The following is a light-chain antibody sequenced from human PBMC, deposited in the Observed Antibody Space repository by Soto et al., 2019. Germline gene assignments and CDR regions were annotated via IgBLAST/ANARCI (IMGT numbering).Light chain of an antibody. Sequence: QSVLTQPPSVSGAPGQRLTFSCAGTSSNIGAGYDVHWYQHVPGAAPKLLIYGNTNRPSGVPDRFSGSKSGTSASLAITGLQAEDEGDYYCQSYDSTLSARYVFGTGTKVTVL. J-gene: IGLJ1*01. V-gene: IGLV1-40*01. CDR2: GNT. CDR1: SSNIGAGYD. CDR3: QSYDSTLSARYV.